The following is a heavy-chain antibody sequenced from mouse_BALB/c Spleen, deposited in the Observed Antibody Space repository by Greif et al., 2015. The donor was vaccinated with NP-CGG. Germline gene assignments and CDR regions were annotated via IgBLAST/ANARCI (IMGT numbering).Heavy chain of an antibody. J-gene: IGHJ4*01. CDR1: GFNIKDTY. CDR3: ARWGYDVDYYAMDY. D-gene: IGHD2-14*01. V-gene: IGHV14-3*02. Sequence: VQLQQSGAELVKPGASVKLSCTASGFNIKDTYMHWVKQRPEQGLEWIGRIDPANGNTKYDPKFQGKATITADTSSNTAYLQLSSLTSEDTAVYYCARWGYDVDYYAMDYWGQGTSVTVSS. CDR2: IDPANGNT.